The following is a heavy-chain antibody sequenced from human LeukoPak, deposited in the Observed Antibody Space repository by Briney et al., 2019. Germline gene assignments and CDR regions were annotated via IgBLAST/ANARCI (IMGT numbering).Heavy chain of an antibody. J-gene: IGHJ4*02. D-gene: IGHD6-13*01. CDR1: GGSISSDTYY. CDR3: ARQVAAAGRIHDY. Sequence: NPSETLSLTCTVSGGSISSDTYYWSWIRQPAGKGLEWIGRIYTSVSTNYNPSLKSRVTISIDTSKNQFSLKLSSVTAADTALYYCARQVAAAGRIHDYWGQGTLVTVSS. CDR2: IYTSVST. V-gene: IGHV4-61*02.